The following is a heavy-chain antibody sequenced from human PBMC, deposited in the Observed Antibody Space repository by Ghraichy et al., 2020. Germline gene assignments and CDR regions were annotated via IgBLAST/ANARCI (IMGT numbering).Heavy chain of an antibody. CDR1: GFTFSSYD. CDR2: IGTAGDT. CDR3: VRAMAGTNIGNFRYYYGLDV. Sequence: GGSLRLSCAASGFTFSSYDMLWVRQLTGKGLEWVSTIGTAGDTYYSGSMKGRFTISRENGKTSLYLQMNSLRAEDTAVYYCVRAMAGTNIGNFRYYYGLDVWGQGTTVTVSS. V-gene: IGHV3-13*01. D-gene: IGHD1-7*01. J-gene: IGHJ6*02.